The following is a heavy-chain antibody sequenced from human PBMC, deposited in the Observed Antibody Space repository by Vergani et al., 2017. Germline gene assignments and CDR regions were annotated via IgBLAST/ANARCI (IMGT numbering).Heavy chain of an antibody. V-gene: IGHV3-30*03. CDR3: ARVTRGYSYEYYFDY. CDR1: GFTFSSYG. CDR2: ISYDGSNK. Sequence: QVQLVESGGGVVQPGRSLRLSCAASGFTFSSYGMHWVRQAPGKGLEWVAVISYDGSNKFYADSVKGRFTISRDNYKNALYLQMNSLRAEDTAVYYCARVTRGYSYEYYFDYWGQGTLVTVSS. J-gene: IGHJ4*02. D-gene: IGHD5-18*01.